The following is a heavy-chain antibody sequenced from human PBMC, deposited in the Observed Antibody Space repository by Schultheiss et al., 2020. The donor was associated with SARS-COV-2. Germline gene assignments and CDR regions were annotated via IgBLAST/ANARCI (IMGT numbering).Heavy chain of an antibody. J-gene: IGHJ6*02. CDR1: GFTFSNAW. CDR2: ISYDGSNK. V-gene: IGHV3-30*03. CDR3: ARGGLRSRYGMDV. D-gene: IGHD5-12*01. Sequence: GGSLRLSCAASGFTFSNAWMNWVRQAPGKGLEWVAVISYDGSNKYYADSVKGRFTISRDNSKNTLYLQMNSLRAEDTAVYYCARGGLRSRYGMDVWGQGTTVTVSS.